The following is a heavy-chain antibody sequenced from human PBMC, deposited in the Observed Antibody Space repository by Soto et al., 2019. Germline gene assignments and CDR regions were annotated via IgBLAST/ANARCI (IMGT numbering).Heavy chain of an antibody. CDR2: ISYDGSYK. D-gene: IGHD3-22*01. Sequence: PGGSLRLSCAASGFTFSSYAMHWVRQAPGKGLEWVAVISYDGSYKNYADSVKGRLTISRDNSKNTLYLQMNSLRAEDTAVYYYARDGSYDSSGYYFDYWGQGTLVTVSS. CDR1: GFTFSSYA. J-gene: IGHJ4*02. CDR3: ARDGSYDSSGYYFDY. V-gene: IGHV3-30-3*01.